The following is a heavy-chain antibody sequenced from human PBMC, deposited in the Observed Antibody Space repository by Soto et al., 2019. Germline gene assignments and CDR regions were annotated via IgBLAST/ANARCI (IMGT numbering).Heavy chain of an antibody. D-gene: IGHD3-10*01. J-gene: IGHJ4*02. V-gene: IGHV4-34*01. CDR1: GGSFSGYY. CDR2: INHSGST. CDR3: ASGVHYYGSGPKNFDY. Sequence: SETLSLTCAVYGGSFSGYYWSWIRQPPGKGLEWIGEINHSGSTNYNPSLKSRVTISVDTSKNQFSLKLSSVTAADTAVYYCASGVHYYGSGPKNFDYWGQGTLVTVPQ.